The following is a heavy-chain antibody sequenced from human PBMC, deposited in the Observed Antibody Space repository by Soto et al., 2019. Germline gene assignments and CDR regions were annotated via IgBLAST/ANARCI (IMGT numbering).Heavy chain of an antibody. J-gene: IGHJ4*02. Sequence: GGSLRLSCAASGFTFSSYGMHWVRQAPGKGLEWVAVIWYDGSNKYYADSVKGRFTISRDNSKNTLYLQMNSLRAEDKAVYYCARARGAYSGDDYGGVGYWGQGTLVTVSS. D-gene: IGHD5-12*01. CDR1: GFTFSSYG. CDR2: IWYDGSNK. CDR3: ARARGAYSGDDYGGVGY. V-gene: IGHV3-33*01.